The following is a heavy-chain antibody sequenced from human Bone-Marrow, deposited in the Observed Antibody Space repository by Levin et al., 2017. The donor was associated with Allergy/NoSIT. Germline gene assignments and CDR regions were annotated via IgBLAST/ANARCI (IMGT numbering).Heavy chain of an antibody. D-gene: IGHD3-10*01. J-gene: IGHJ6*02. Sequence: PGGSLRLSCATSGFTFYSYTLHWIRQAPGKGLEWLAVLSYDETYVYHTDSVKGRFTISRDNSKNTLYLQMNSLRPEDTAVYYCAREGKAYYGLGSYSQYGMDVWGQGTTVTVSS. V-gene: IGHV3-30*04. CDR2: LSYDETYV. CDR3: AREGKAYYGLGSYSQYGMDV. CDR1: GFTFYSYT.